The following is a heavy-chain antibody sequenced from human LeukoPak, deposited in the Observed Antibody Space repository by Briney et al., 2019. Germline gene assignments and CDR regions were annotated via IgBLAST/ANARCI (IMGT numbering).Heavy chain of an antibody. CDR2: ISGSGGST. J-gene: IGHJ4*02. V-gene: IGHV3-23*01. CDR1: GFTFSSYA. Sequence: PGASLRLSCAASGFTFSSYAMSWVRQAPGKGLEWVSAISGSGGSTYYADSVKGRFTISRDNSKNTLYLQMNSLRAEDTAVYYCAKLHSGWYLEGYFDYWGQGTPVTVSS. D-gene: IGHD6-19*01. CDR3: AKLHSGWYLEGYFDY.